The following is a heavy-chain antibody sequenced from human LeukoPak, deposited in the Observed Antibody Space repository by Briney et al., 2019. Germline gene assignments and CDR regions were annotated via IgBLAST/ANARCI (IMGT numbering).Heavy chain of an antibody. CDR2: MYYSGST. D-gene: IGHD3-10*01. V-gene: IGHV4-39*01. Sequence: SETLSLTCTVSGGSISRSSYYWGWIRQPPGKGLEWIASMYYSGSTFYNPSLKSRGTISVDTSKNQFSLKLTAVTAAEPSVYYCGRQKPLWIGGPGPDYFDPWGQGTMVTVSS. CDR1: GGSISRSSYY. CDR3: GRQKPLWIGGPGPDYFDP. J-gene: IGHJ4*02.